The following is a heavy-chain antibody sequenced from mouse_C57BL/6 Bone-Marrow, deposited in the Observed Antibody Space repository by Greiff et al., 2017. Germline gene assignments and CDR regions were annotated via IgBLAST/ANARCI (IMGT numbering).Heavy chain of an antibody. CDR1: GYTFTSYT. CDR3: ARYLQLTGKCY. D-gene: IGHD4-1*01. J-gene: IGHJ2*01. CDR2: INPSSGYT. Sequence: QVQLQQSGAELARPGASVKMSCKASGYTFTSYTMHWVKQRPGKGLEWIGYINPSSGYTKYNQKFKDKATLTVDKSSSTAYMQLSSLTSEDSAVYYGARYLQLTGKCYWGQGTTPTVSS. V-gene: IGHV1-4*01.